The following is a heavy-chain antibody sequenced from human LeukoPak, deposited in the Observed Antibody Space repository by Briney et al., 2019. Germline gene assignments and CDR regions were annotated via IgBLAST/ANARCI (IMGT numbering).Heavy chain of an antibody. D-gene: IGHD6-13*01. CDR2: IYPSGST. Sequence: SETLSLTCTVSGASISNYYWSWIRQPPGKGLEWIGYIYPSGSTYYNPSLKSRVTISADADKSQFSLKLRSVTAADTAVYYCARDQISTTWYGAFDSWGQGTMVSVSS. J-gene: IGHJ3*02. V-gene: IGHV4-59*01. CDR1: GASISNYY. CDR3: ARDQISTTWYGAFDS.